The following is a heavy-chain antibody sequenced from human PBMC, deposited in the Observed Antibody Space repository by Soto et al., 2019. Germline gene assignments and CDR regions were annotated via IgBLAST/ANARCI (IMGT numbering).Heavy chain of an antibody. J-gene: IGHJ4*02. CDR3: ARSSSSWSPDY. V-gene: IGHV1-8*01. CDR2: VNPNSGNT. CDR1: GYTFTIYD. Sequence: GASVKVSCKASGYTFTIYDINCVLQSTVQWLEWMGCVNPNSGNTGYAQKFQGRVTMTRNTSISTAYMELGSLRSEDTAVYYCARSSSSWSPDYWGQGTLVTVSS. D-gene: IGHD6-13*01.